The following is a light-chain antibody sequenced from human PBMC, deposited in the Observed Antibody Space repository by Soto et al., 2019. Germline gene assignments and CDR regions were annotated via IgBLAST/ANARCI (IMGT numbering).Light chain of an antibody. V-gene: IGKV1-5*01. CDR3: QQYRNSPPT. J-gene: IGKJ1*01. Sequence: DIQMTQSPSTLSASVGDRVTITCRASQSIRTWLAWYQHKPGKATKFLIYDASTAESGVPSRFSGRGYGTEFPLTLSVLQPPYVATDYCQQYRNSPPTFGQGTMVVI. CDR1: QSIRTW. CDR2: DAS.